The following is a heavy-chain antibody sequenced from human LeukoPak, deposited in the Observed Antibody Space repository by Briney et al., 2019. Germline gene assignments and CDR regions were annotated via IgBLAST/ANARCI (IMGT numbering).Heavy chain of an antibody. V-gene: IGHV3-21*01. CDR3: AKYAGWLQFLPYFDY. D-gene: IGHD5-24*01. CDR2: ISTSSSYI. Sequence: GGSLRLSCAASGFTFSNYNMNWGRQAPGKGLEWVSFISTSSSYIHYADSVKGRFTISRDNSKNTLYLQMNSLRAEDTAVYYCAKYAGWLQFLPYFDYWGQGTLVTVSS. CDR1: GFTFSNYN. J-gene: IGHJ4*02.